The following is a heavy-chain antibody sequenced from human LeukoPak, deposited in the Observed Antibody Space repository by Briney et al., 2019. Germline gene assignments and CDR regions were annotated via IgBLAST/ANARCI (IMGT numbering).Heavy chain of an antibody. J-gene: IGHJ4*02. CDR3: AIATTGRGAFGS. Sequence: GGLLRLSCASSGFTSSDFWMRWVRQAAGKGLECVASTNEAGGDKLYVDSVKGRFTISRDNSKNSLSLQMNSLTAEDTAIYYCAIATTGRGAFGSWGQGTLVSVSS. D-gene: IGHD1-1*01. CDR1: GFTSSDFW. V-gene: IGHV3-7*01. CDR2: TNEAGGDK.